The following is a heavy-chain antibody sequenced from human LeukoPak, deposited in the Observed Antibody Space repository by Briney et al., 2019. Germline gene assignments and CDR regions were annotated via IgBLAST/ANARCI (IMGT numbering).Heavy chain of an antibody. CDR1: GFTFSDYY. Sequence: PGGFLRLSCAASGFTFSDYYMSWIRQAPGKGLEWVSHIGSSGSGTTIYYADSVKGRFTISRDNAKNSLYLQLNSLRAEDTAVYYCAKTRQSGSGYFQHWGQGTLVTVSS. CDR2: IGSSGSGTTI. CDR3: AKTRQSGSGYFQH. V-gene: IGHV3-11*01. J-gene: IGHJ1*01. D-gene: IGHD3-10*01.